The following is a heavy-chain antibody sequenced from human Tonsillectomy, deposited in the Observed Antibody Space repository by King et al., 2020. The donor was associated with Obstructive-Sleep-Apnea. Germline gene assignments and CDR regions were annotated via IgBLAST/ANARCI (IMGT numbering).Heavy chain of an antibody. D-gene: IGHD4-17*01. CDR3: AREYGPNRGYFDY. V-gene: IGHV3-30*04. CDR1: AFTSSAYS. CDR2: IAYAGTNK. Sequence: VQLVESGGGVVQPGGSLRLSCAASAFTSSAYSLHWVRQAPGMGLEWVAVIAYAGTNKYYADSVKGRFTISRDNSKNTLYLQMNSLRPEDTAVYFCAREYGPNRGYFDYWGQGTLVTVSS. J-gene: IGHJ4*02.